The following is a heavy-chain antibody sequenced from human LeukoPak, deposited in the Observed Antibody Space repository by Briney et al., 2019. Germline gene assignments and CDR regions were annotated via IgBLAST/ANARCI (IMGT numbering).Heavy chain of an antibody. V-gene: IGHV3-74*01. J-gene: IGHJ4*02. CDR3: ARGVGAIDY. Sequence: GGSLRLSCAASGFTFSRYWMHWVRQAPGKGLVWVSRINTDGSSTTYADSVKGRFTISRDNAKNTLYLQMNSLRAEDTAVYYCARGVGAIDYWGQGTLVTVSS. D-gene: IGHD1-26*01. CDR2: INTDGSST. CDR1: GFTFSRYW.